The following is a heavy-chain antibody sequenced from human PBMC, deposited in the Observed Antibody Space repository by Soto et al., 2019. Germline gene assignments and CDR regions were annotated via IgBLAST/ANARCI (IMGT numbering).Heavy chain of an antibody. CDR2: IWYDASNK. Sequence: RRLSCAASGFTFSNYVMHWVRQAPGKGLEWVAVIWYDASNKYYADSVKGRFTISRDNSKNTLYLQMNSLRAEDTAVYFCATLSDAFDIWGQGTMVTV. CDR3: ATLSDAFDI. V-gene: IGHV3-33*01. CDR1: GFTFSNYV. J-gene: IGHJ3*02.